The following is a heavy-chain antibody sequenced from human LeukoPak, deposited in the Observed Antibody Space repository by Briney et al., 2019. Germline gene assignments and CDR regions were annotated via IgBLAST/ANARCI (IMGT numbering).Heavy chain of an antibody. Sequence: SAKVSCKASGGTFSSYAISWVRQAPGQGLEWMGGIIPIFGTANYAQKFQGRVTITADKSTSTAYMELSSLRSEDTAVYYCARSHDYGDYGDVRRYYYYYMDVWGKGTTVTVSS. V-gene: IGHV1-69*06. J-gene: IGHJ6*03. CDR2: IIPIFGTA. CDR1: GGTFSSYA. D-gene: IGHD4-17*01. CDR3: ARSHDYGDYGDVRRYYYYYMDV.